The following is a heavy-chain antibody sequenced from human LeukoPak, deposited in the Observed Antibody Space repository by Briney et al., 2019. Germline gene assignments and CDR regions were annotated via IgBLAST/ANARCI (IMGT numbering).Heavy chain of an antibody. Sequence: ASVKVSCKASGYTFTGYYIHWVRQAPGQGLEWMGWINPNSGGTKYAQKFQGRVTMTRGTSISTAYMELSRLRSDDTAVYYCARVGRGYSYGFGYWGQGTLVTVSS. V-gene: IGHV1-2*02. CDR2: INPNSGGT. CDR1: GYTFTGYY. CDR3: ARVGRGYSYGFGY. D-gene: IGHD5-18*01. J-gene: IGHJ4*02.